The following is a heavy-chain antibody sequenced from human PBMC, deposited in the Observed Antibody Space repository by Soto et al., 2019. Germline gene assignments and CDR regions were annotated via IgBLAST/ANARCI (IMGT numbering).Heavy chain of an antibody. V-gene: IGHV3-43*01. D-gene: IGHD1-7*01. CDR2: ISWVGGST. CDR1: GFTFDDYT. CDR3: AKDQSALNWTYSWAAFDI. Sequence: GGSLRLSCAASGFTFDDYTMHWVRQAPGKGLEWVSLISWVGGSTYYADSVKGRFTISRDNSKNSLYLQMNSLRTEDPTLYYCAKDQSALNWTYSWAAFDIWGQGTMVTVSS. J-gene: IGHJ3*02.